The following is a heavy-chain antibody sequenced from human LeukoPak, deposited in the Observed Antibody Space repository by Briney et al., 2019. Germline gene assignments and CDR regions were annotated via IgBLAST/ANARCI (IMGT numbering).Heavy chain of an antibody. CDR3: ARHFPGVAVAGYYFDY. Sequence: KPSETLSLTCTVSGGSISSSSYYWGWIRQPPGKGLEWIGSIYYSGSTYYNPSLKSRVTISVDTSTNQFSLKLSSVTAADTAVYYCARHFPGVAVAGYYFDYWGQGPLVTVSS. V-gene: IGHV4-39*01. D-gene: IGHD6-19*01. CDR1: GGSISSSSYY. J-gene: IGHJ4*02. CDR2: IYYSGST.